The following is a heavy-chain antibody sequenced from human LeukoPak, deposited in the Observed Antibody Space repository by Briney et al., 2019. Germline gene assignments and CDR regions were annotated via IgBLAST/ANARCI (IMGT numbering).Heavy chain of an antibody. D-gene: IGHD3-3*01. J-gene: IGHJ5*02. CDR2: INHSGSI. CDR1: GGSFSGYY. CDR3: ARRNSRITIFGVVNGYNWFDP. V-gene: IGHV4-34*01. Sequence: SETLSLTCAVCGGSFSGYYWSWIRQPPGKGLEWIGEINHSGSINYNPSLKSRVTISVDTSKNQFSLKLSSVTAADTAVYYCARRNSRITIFGVVNGYNWFDPWGQGTLVTVSS.